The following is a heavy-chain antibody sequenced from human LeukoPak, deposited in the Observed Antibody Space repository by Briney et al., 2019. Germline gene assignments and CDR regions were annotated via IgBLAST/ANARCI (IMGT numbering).Heavy chain of an antibody. CDR3: ARALYGSGSYYY. CDR2: ISSSSSYI. V-gene: IGHV3-21*01. J-gene: IGHJ4*02. D-gene: IGHD3-10*01. Sequence: GGSLRLSCAASGSTFSSYSMNWVRQAPGKGLEWVSSISSSSSYIYYADSVKGRFTISRDNAKNSLYLQMNSLRAEDTAVYYCARALYGSGSYYYWGQGTLVTVSS. CDR1: GSTFSSYS.